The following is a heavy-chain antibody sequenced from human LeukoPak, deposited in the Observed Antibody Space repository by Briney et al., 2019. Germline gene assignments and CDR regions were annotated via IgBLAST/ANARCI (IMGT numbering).Heavy chain of an antibody. CDR1: GGSISSGSYY. CDR2: IYTSGST. CDR3: ASDYGGNSEGDFDY. V-gene: IGHV4-61*02. D-gene: IGHD4-23*01. Sequence: SETLSLTCTVSGGSISSGSYYWSWIRQPAGKGLEWIGRIYTSGSTNYNPSLKSRVTISVDTSKNQFSLKLSSVTAADTAVYYCASDYGGNSEGDFDYWGQGTLVTVSS. J-gene: IGHJ4*02.